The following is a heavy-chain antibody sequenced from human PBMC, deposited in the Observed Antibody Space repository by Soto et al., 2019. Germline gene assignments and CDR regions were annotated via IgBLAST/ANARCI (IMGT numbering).Heavy chain of an antibody. J-gene: IGHJ3*02. Sequence: GESLKISCKGSGYSFTSYWIGWVRQMPGKGLEWMGIIYPGDSDTRYSPSFQGQVTISADKSISTAYLQWSSLKASDTAMYYCARRPYYYDSSGYPPYGACYIWGQGTMVTVSS. CDR2: IYPGDSDT. CDR1: GYSFTSYW. D-gene: IGHD3-22*01. CDR3: ARRPYYYDSSGYPPYGACYI. V-gene: IGHV5-51*01.